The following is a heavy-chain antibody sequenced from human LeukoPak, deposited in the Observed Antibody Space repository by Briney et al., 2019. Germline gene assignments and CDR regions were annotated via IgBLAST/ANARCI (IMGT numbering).Heavy chain of an antibody. CDR2: ISSNGGNT. CDR1: GFSFSTYA. CDR3: ARRDTSGYFSDY. V-gene: IGHV3-64*01. D-gene: IGHD6-19*01. Sequence: GGSRRLSCAAPGFSFSTYAMSWVRQAPGKGLEYVAAISSNGGNTYYPNSMKGRFTISRDNSKNTLYLQMGSLRVEDMAIYYCARRDTSGYFSDYWGQGTLVTVSS. J-gene: IGHJ4*02.